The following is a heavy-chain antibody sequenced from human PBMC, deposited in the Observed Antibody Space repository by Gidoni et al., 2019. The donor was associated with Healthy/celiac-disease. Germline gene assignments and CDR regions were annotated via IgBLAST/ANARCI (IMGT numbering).Heavy chain of an antibody. CDR2: LNRNSSGT. Sequence: QVQLVQPGAEVKTPGASVKVSCKASGYPFTGYYMHWVRQAPGQGLEWMGWLNRNSSGTNDAQKFQGRVPMTRDTSISTAYMELSRLRSNDTAVYYCARDNCSGTSCLGGWFDPWGQGTLVTVSS. D-gene: IGHD2-2*01. J-gene: IGHJ5*02. CDR1: GYPFTGYY. V-gene: IGHV1-2*02. CDR3: ARDNCSGTSCLGGWFDP.